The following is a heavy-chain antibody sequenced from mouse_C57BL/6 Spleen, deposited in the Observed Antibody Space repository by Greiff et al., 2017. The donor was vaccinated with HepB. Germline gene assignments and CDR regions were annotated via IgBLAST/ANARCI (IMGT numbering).Heavy chain of an antibody. CDR2: ISSGGSYT. J-gene: IGHJ2*01. CDR1: GFTFSSYG. D-gene: IGHD2-1*01. CDR3: VRQGNSGYFDY. V-gene: IGHV5-6*01. Sequence: EVKVVESGGDLVKPGGSLKLSCAASGFTFSSYGMSWVRQTPDKRLEWVATISSGGSYTYYPDSVKGRFTISRDDSESMLYLQMNNLKTEDTAMYYCVRQGNSGYFDYWGQGTTLTVSS.